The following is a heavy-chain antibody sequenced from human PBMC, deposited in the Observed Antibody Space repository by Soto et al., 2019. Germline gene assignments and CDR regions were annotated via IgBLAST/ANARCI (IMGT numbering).Heavy chain of an antibody. D-gene: IGHD3-10*01. CDR3: ATDRDTMVRGVNDAFDI. V-gene: IGHV1-24*01. CDR1: GYTLTELS. CDR2: FDPEDGET. Sequence: ASVKVSCKVSGYTLTELSMHWVRQAPGKGLEWMGGFDPEDGETIYAQKFQGRVTMTEDTSTDTAYMELSSLRSEDTAVYYCATDRDTMVRGVNDAFDIWGQGTMVTVSS. J-gene: IGHJ3*02.